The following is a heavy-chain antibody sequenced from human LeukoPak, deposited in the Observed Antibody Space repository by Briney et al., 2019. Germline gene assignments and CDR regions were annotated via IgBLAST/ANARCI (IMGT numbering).Heavy chain of an antibody. D-gene: IGHD3-3*01. J-gene: IGHJ4*02. CDR2: IYHSGST. CDR3: ARDGLYYDFWSGYYTGFDY. V-gene: IGHV4-4*02. CDR1: GGSISSSNW. Sequence: PSETLSLTCAVSGGSISSSNWWSWVRQPPGKGLEWIGEIYHSGSTNYNPSLKSRVSISVDKSKNQFSLKLSSVTAADTAVYYCARDGLYYDFWSGYYTGFDYWGQGTLVTVSS.